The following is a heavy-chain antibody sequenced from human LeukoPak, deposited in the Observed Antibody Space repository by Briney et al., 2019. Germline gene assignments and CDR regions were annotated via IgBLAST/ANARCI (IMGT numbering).Heavy chain of an antibody. V-gene: IGHV3-30*02. CDR2: IRYDGSNK. CDR3: AKDQGAAYYYDSSGYYVEVPGGEIDY. D-gene: IGHD3-22*01. Sequence: GGSLRLSCAASGFTFSSYGMHWVRQAPGKGLEWVAFIRYDGSNKYYADSVKGRFTISRDNSKNTLYLQMNSLRAEDTAVYYCAKDQGAAYYYDSSGYYVEVPGGEIDYWGQGTLVTVSS. J-gene: IGHJ4*02. CDR1: GFTFSSYG.